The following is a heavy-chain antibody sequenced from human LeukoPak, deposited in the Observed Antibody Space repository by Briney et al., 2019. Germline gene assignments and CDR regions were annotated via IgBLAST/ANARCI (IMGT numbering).Heavy chain of an antibody. CDR3: ARDALYCDTTGCYKNFDY. V-gene: IGHV3-21*01. D-gene: IGHD2-2*02. CDR1: GFTFSSSA. Sequence: GGSLRLSCAASGFTFSSSAMNWVRQAPGKGLEWVSSINNVGSHIYYADSVKGRFTISRDNAKNSLYLQMNSLRAEDTAVYYCARDALYCDTTGCYKNFDYWGQGTLVTVSS. CDR2: INNVGSHI. J-gene: IGHJ4*02.